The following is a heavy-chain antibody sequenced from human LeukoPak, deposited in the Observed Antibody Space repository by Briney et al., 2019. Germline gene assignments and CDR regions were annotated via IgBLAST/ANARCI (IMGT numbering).Heavy chain of an antibody. D-gene: IGHD3-10*01. V-gene: IGHV3-7*01. CDR1: GFTFSGYW. CDR2: IKEDGREK. Sequence: PGGSLRLSCAASGFTFSGYWMIWVRQAPGQGLEWVANIKEDGREKDYVGSVKGRFTISRDNAKNSLYLQMNSLRVEDTAVYYCARVGLGVGSGRKASGFDPWGQGTLVTVSS. J-gene: IGHJ5*02. CDR3: ARVGLGVGSGRKASGFDP.